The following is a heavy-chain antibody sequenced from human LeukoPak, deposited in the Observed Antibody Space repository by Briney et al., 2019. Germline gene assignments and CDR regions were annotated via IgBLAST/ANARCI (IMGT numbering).Heavy chain of an antibody. CDR1: GFTFSSYG. D-gene: IGHD3-10*01. V-gene: IGHV3-30*02. J-gene: IGHJ4*02. Sequence: GGSLRPSCAASGFTFSSYGMHWVRQAPGEGLEWVAFIRYDGSNKYYADSVKGRFTVSRDNSKNMVYLQMNSLRAEDTAVYYCASAYGSGSYPLDYWGQGTLVTVSS. CDR2: IRYDGSNK. CDR3: ASAYGSGSYPLDY.